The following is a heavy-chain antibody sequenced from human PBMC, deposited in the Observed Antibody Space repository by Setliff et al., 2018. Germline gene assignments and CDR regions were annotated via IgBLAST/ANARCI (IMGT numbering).Heavy chain of an antibody. CDR3: ARAYSSGWPVYYYYYYGMDV. Sequence: GGSLRLSCAASGFTFSRYTINWVRQAPGKGLEWVSSISSSSSYIYYTDSVKGRFTISRDNAKNSLYLQMNSLRAEDTAVYYCARAYSSGWPVYYYYYYGMDVWGQGTTVTVSS. CDR1: GFTFSRYT. J-gene: IGHJ6*02. V-gene: IGHV3-21*01. CDR2: ISSSSSYI. D-gene: IGHD6-19*01.